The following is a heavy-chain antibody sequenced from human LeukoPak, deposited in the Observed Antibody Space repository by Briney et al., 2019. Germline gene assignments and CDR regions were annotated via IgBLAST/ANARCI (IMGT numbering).Heavy chain of an antibody. CDR3: ARDTGMAVGDY. D-gene: IGHD3-10*01. CDR1: GFTFSSYA. V-gene: IGHV3-23*03. J-gene: IGHJ4*02. CDR2: IHSDDTT. Sequence: GGSLRLSCAASGFTFSSYAMSWVRQAPGKGLEWVSLIHSDDTTYYADSVKGRFTMSRDNSRSTLLLQMSNLRAEDTAVYYSARDTGMAVGDYWGQGTLVTVSS.